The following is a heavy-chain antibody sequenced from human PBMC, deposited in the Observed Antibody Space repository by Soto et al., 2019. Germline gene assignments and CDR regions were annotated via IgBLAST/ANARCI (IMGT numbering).Heavy chain of an antibody. V-gene: IGHV3-23*01. J-gene: IGHJ4*02. Sequence: GGSLRLSCAASGFTFSSYAMSWVRQAPGKGLEWVSAISGSGGSTYYADSVKGRFTISRDNSKNTLYLQMNSLRAEDTAVYYCAKSPGIGYCSGGSCYGTRGFFDYWGQGTLVTVSS. CDR3: AKSPGIGYCSGGSCYGTRGFFDY. CDR2: ISGSGGST. D-gene: IGHD2-15*01. CDR1: GFTFSSYA.